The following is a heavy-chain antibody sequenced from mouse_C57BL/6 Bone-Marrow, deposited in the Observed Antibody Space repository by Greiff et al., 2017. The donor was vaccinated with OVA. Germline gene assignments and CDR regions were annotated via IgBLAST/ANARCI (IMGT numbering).Heavy chain of an antibody. V-gene: IGHV5-12*01. CDR1: GFTFSDYY. Sequence: EVQLQESGGGLVQPGGSLKLSCAASGFTFSDYYMYWVRQTPEKRLEWVAYISNGGGSTYYPDTVKGRFTISRDNAKNTLYLQMSRLKSEDTAMYYCARHDYYGSSGWGQGTLVTVSA. D-gene: IGHD1-1*01. J-gene: IGHJ3*02. CDR3: ARHDYYGSSG. CDR2: ISNGGGST.